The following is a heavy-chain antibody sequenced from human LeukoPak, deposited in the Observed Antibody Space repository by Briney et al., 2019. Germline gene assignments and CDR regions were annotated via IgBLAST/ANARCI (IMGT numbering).Heavy chain of an antibody. CDR1: GYTFTSYY. CDR2: INPSGGST. J-gene: IGHJ6*02. D-gene: IGHD6-19*01. V-gene: IGHV1-46*01. CDR3: ARDVPYSSGWSYYYYYYGMDV. Sequence: RASVKVSCTASGYTFTSYYMHWVRQAPGQGLEWMGIINPSGGSTSYAQKFQGRVTMTRDTSTSTVYMELSSLRSEDTAVYYCARDVPYSSGWSYYYYYYGMDVWGQGTTVTVSS.